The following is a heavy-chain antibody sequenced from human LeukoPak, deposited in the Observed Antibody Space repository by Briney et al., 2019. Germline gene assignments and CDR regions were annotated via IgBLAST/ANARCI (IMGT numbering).Heavy chain of an antibody. Sequence: GGSLRLSCAASGFTFSNYWMHWVRQAPGKGLVWVSRINSDARSTSYADSVKGRFTISRDNAKNTLYLQMNSLRAEDTAVYYCARGADAGYSSDSWGQGTLVTVSS. J-gene: IGHJ5*02. CDR2: INSDARST. D-gene: IGHD6-19*01. V-gene: IGHV3-74*01. CDR1: GFTFSNYW. CDR3: ARGADAGYSSDS.